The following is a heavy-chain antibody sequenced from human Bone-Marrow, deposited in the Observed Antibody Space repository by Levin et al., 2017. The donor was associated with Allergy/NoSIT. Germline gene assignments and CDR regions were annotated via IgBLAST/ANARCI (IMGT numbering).Heavy chain of an antibody. CDR1: GFTFSSYA. D-gene: IGHD2-2*01. CDR3: ARASINCSSTSCYPPYFDY. V-gene: IGHV3-13*01. J-gene: IGHJ4*02. CDR2: IGTAGDT. Sequence: SCAASGFTFSSYAMHWVRQATGKGLEWVSAIGTAGDTYYPGSVKGRFTISRENAKNSLYLQMNSLRAGDTAVYYCARASINCSSTSCYPPYFDYWGQGTLVTVSS.